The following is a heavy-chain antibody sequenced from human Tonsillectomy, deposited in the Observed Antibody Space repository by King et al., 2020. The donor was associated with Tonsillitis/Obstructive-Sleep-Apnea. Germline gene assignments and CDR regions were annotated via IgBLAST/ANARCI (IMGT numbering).Heavy chain of an antibody. CDR1: GYTFTSYY. CDR2: INPSGDST. J-gene: IGHJ6*03. CDR3: ARDGQPGGYYYFYYMDI. Sequence: VQLVQSGAEVKKPGASVKVSCKASGYTFTSYYIHWVRQAPGQGLEWMGIINPSGDSTGYAQKFQGRVILTRDTSTNTVYMELSSLRSEDTALYYCARDGQPGGYYYFYYMDIWGKGTTVTVSS. D-gene: IGHD2-15*01. V-gene: IGHV1-46*01.